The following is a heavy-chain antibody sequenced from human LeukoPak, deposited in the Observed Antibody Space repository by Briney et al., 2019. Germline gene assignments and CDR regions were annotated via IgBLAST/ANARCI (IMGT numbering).Heavy chain of an antibody. Sequence: GGSLRLSCAASGFTLSGYVMFWVRQAPGQGLEWVAYSSYDGSNKYYADSVRGRFTISRDNSKNTLSLQVNSLRAEDTAVYYCARGRSYYGSGSYTAYYFDYWGRGTLVTVSS. V-gene: IGHV3-30*04. CDR1: GFTLSGYV. J-gene: IGHJ4*02. CDR2: SSYDGSNK. D-gene: IGHD3-10*01. CDR3: ARGRSYYGSGSYTAYYFDY.